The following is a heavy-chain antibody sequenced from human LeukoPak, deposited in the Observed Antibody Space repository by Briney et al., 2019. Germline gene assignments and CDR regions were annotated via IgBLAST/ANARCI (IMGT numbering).Heavy chain of an antibody. D-gene: IGHD6-19*01. CDR3: AKDLGWYFDY. CDR1: GFAFSTYA. J-gene: IGHJ4*02. CDR2: LSASGGST. Sequence: GGSLRLSCAASGFAFSTYAMSWVRQAPGKGLEWVSALSASGGSTYYADPVKGRFTISRDNSKNTLYLRMNSLRAEDTAVYYCAKDLGWYFDYWGQGILVTVSS. V-gene: IGHV3-23*01.